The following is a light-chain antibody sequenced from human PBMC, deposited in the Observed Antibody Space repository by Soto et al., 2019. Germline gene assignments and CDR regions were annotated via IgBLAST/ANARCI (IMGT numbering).Light chain of an antibody. V-gene: IGLV2-8*01. J-gene: IGLJ1*01. CDR3: CSYTTSSTYV. Sequence: QSALTQPPSASGSPGQTVAISCTGTSSDVGAYNYVSWYQQHPGKAPKLMIYDVIQRPSGVPARFSGSKSGNTASLTVSGLQPEYEADYYCCSYTTSSTYVFGTGTKLTV. CDR2: DVI. CDR1: SSDVGAYNY.